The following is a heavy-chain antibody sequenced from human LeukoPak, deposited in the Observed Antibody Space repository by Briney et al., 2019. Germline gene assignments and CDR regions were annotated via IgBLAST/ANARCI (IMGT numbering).Heavy chain of an antibody. CDR2: INHSGST. Sequence: SETLSLTCAVYGGSFSGYYWSWIRQPPGKGLEWIGEINHSGSTNYKPSLKSRVTISVDTSKNQFSLKLSSVTAADTAVYYCARIAAAGFYYFDYWGQGTLVTVS. CDR1: GGSFSGYY. V-gene: IGHV4-34*01. J-gene: IGHJ4*02. D-gene: IGHD6-13*01. CDR3: ARIAAAGFYYFDY.